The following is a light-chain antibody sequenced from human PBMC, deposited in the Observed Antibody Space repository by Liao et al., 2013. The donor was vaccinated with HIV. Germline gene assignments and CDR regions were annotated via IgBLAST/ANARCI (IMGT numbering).Light chain of an antibody. J-gene: IGLJ2*01. CDR1: KLGEKY. V-gene: IGLV3-1*01. Sequence: SFELTQPPSVSVSPGQTASITCSGDKLGEKYACWYQQKPGQPPVVVIYQDSKRPSGIPERFSGSNSGNTATLTISGTQAMDEADYYCQAWDSSTAAVVFGGGTKLTVL. CDR2: QDS. CDR3: QAWDSSTAAVV.